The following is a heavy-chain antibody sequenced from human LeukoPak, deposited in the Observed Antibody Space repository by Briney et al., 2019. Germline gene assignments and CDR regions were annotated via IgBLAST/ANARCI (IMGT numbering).Heavy chain of an antibody. CDR3: ASQRITIFGVVTHFDY. J-gene: IGHJ4*02. CDR1: GYSISSGYY. CDR2: IYHSGST. V-gene: IGHV4-38-2*02. Sequence: SETLSFTCTVSGYSISSGYYWGWIRQPPGKGLEWIGSIYHSGSTYYNPSLKSRVTISVDTSKNQFSLKLSSVTAADTAVYYCASQRITIFGVVTHFDYWGQGTLVTVSS. D-gene: IGHD3-3*01.